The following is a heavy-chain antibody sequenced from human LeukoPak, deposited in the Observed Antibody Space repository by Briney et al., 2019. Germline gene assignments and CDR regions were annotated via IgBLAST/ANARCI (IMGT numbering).Heavy chain of an antibody. J-gene: IGHJ6*03. V-gene: IGHV5-51*01. D-gene: IGHD6-6*01. CDR1: GYSFTSYW. CDR3: ARHGWGSSSYYYYYMAV. Sequence: GESLKISCKGSGYSFTSYWIGWVRQMPGKGLEWMGFIYPGDSDTRYSPSFQCQVTISADKTISTAYLQWSSLTSSDTAMYYCARHGWGSSSYYYYYMAVWGKGTTVTVSS. CDR2: IYPGDSDT.